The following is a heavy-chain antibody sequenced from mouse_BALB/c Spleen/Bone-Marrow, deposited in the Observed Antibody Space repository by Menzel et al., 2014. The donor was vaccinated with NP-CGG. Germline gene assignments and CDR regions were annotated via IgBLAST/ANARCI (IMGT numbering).Heavy chain of an antibody. Sequence: EVQGVESGPELVKPGASVKISCKASGYTFTDYNMHWVKQSHGKSLEWIGYIYPYNGGTGYNQKFKSKATLTVDNSSSTAYMELRSLTSEDSAVYYCARAGDRYDDWFAYWGQGTLVTVSA. V-gene: IGHV1S29*02. CDR3: ARAGDRYDDWFAY. CDR1: GYTFTDYN. CDR2: IYPYNGGT. D-gene: IGHD2-14*01. J-gene: IGHJ3*01.